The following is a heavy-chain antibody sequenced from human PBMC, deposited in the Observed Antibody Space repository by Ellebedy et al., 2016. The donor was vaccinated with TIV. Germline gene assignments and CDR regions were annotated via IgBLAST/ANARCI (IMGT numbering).Heavy chain of an antibody. J-gene: IGHJ4*02. CDR1: GYSFTGYY. CDR2: ISPNNGGL. V-gene: IGHV1-2*02. CDR3: AREDSTNYGSGYDF. D-gene: IGHD3-10*01. Sequence: AASVKVSCKASGYSFTGYYMHWVRQAPGQGLEGMGWISPNNGGLSYAQKFQGRVTMTRDTSISTAYMELSRLRSDDTAVYYCAREDSTNYGSGYDFWGQGTLVTVSS.